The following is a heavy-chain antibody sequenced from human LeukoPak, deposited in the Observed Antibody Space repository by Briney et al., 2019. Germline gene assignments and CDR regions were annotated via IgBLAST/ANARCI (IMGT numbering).Heavy chain of an antibody. CDR2: ISYDGSNK. Sequence: GRSLRLSCAASGFTFSSYGMHWVRQAPGKGLEWVAVISYDGSNKYYADSVKGRFTISRDNSKNTLYLQMNSLRAEDTAVYYCAKEGRIAEAHGFDYWGQGTLVTVSS. CDR1: GFTFSSYG. V-gene: IGHV3-30*18. D-gene: IGHD6-19*01. J-gene: IGHJ4*02. CDR3: AKEGRIAEAHGFDY.